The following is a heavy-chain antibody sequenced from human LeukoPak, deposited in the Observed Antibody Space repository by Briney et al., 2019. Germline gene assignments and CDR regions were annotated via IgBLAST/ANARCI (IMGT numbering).Heavy chain of an antibody. CDR3: ATGNCGGDCYSGY. D-gene: IGHD2-21*02. Sequence: GGSLRLSCAASGFTFSSYSMNWVRQAPGKGLEWVSSISSSSSYIYYADSVKGRFTISRDNAKNSLYLQMNSLRAEDTAVYYCATGNCGGDCYSGYWGQGTLVTVSS. CDR1: GFTFSSYS. J-gene: IGHJ4*02. V-gene: IGHV3-21*01. CDR2: ISSSSSYI.